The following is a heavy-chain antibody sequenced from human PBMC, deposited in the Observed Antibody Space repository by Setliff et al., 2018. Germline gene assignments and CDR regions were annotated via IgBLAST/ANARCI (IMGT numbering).Heavy chain of an antibody. CDR1: GYIFTYYA. CDR3: ARLPHTPNWNYRREVFDY. Sequence: SVKVSCKASGYIFTYYAIHWVRQAPGQGLEWMGGIIPIFGTANYAQKFQGRVTITADESTSTVYMELSSLRSEDTAVYYCARLPHTPNWNYRREVFDYWGQGTLVTVSS. CDR2: IIPIFGTA. J-gene: IGHJ4*02. D-gene: IGHD1-7*01. V-gene: IGHV1-69*13.